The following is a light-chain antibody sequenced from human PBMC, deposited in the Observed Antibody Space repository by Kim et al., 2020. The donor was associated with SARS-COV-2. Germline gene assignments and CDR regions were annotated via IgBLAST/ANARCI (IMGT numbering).Light chain of an antibody. CDR3: NTRDSSGNHVV. J-gene: IGLJ2*01. CDR2: GKN. CDR1: SLRRYY. Sequence: AAVQPVRSTSQGDSLRRYYESWYQQKKRQAPVLVIYGKNNRPPGITDRFSGSSSGNKASLTTTGAKAEDEAAYYCNTRDSSGNHVVFGGGTQLTVL. V-gene: IGLV3-19*01.